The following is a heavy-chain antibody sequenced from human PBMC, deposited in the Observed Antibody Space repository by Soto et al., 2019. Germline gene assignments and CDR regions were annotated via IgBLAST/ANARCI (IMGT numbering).Heavy chain of an antibody. J-gene: IGHJ6*02. Sequence: ASVKVSCKASGYTFSTYDINWVRQATGQGLEWMGWMNPNNVNTGYAQKFQGRVTMTRNTSISTAYMELASLTSEDTAVYYCARGKGLGPTRQLYYYYGMDVWGQGTTVTVSS. CDR1: GYTFSTYD. V-gene: IGHV1-8*01. D-gene: IGHD1-1*01. CDR3: ARGKGLGPTRQLYYYYGMDV. CDR2: MNPNNVNT.